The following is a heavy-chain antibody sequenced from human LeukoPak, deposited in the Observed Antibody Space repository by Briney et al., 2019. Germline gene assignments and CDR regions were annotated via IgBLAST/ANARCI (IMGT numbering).Heavy chain of an antibody. D-gene: IGHD2/OR15-2a*01. Sequence: GGSLRLSCAASGLNFRVYNMNWVRQAPGKGLEWIAYISSDSSDIFYADSVKSRFTISRDNAKNSLYLQMKSLRADDTAIYYCAKGNIFDSWGQGILVTVSS. J-gene: IGHJ4*02. CDR3: AKGNIFDS. V-gene: IGHV3-48*01. CDR1: GLNFRVYN. CDR2: ISSDSSDI.